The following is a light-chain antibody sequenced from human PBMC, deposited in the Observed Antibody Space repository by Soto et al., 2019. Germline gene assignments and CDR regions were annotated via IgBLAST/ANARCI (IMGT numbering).Light chain of an antibody. V-gene: IGKV3-15*01. CDR1: QGISKK. J-gene: IGKJ4*01. CDR2: AVS. Sequence: IVMTQSPATLSVAPGGRVTCSCRASQGISKKVAWYQHKPGQAPRLLISAVSTGATGVPARFSGSGSGTEFTLTINSLQSEDCATYYCQQYHTWPVTFGGGTKVDIK. CDR3: QQYHTWPVT.